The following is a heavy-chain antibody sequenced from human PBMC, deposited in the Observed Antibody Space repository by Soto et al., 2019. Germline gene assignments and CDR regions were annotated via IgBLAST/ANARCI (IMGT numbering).Heavy chain of an antibody. J-gene: IGHJ4*02. V-gene: IGHV3-30-3*01. CDR1: GFTFSSYA. CDR2: ISYDGSNK. D-gene: IGHD2-2*01. CDR3: ARDSGSTWSTYYFDY. Sequence: GGSLRLSCAASGFTFSSYAMHWVRQAPGKGLEWVAVISYDGSNKYYADSVKGRFTISRDNSKNTLYLQMNSLRAEDTAVYYCARDSGSTWSTYYFDYWGQGTLVTVSS.